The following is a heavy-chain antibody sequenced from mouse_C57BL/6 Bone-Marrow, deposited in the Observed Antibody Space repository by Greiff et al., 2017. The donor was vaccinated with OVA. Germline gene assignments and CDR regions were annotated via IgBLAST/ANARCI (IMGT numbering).Heavy chain of an antibody. V-gene: IGHV1-59*01. CDR2: IDPSDSYT. CDR3: ARYTTVAY. J-gene: IGHJ3*01. D-gene: IGHD1-1*01. Sequence: QVQLQQPGAELVRPGTSVKLSCKASGYTFTSYWMHWVKQMPGQGLEWIGVIDPSDSYTNYNQNFKGKATLTVDTSSSTAYMQLSSLTSEDSAVYYCARYTTVAYWGQGTLVTVSA. CDR1: GYTFTSYW.